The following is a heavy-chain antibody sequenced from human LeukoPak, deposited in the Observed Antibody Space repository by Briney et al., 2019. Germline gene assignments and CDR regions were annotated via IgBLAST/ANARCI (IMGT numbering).Heavy chain of an antibody. V-gene: IGHV3-48*03. CDR2: ISNSGGAI. D-gene: IGHD2/OR15-2a*01. CDR1: GFSFSTFE. J-gene: IGHJ4*02. CDR3: LRRPGWALLN. Sequence: GGSLRLSCAASGFSFSTFEMTWVRQAPGKGLEWISFISNSGGAIYYADPVTGRVTISRDNAKNALFLQMNSLRAEDTAVYYCLRRPGWALLNWGQGTLVTVSS.